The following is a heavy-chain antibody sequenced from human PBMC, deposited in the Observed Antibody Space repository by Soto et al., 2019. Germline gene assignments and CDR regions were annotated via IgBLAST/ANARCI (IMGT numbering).Heavy chain of an antibody. D-gene: IGHD6-19*01. CDR2: IKSETDGGTI. Sequence: EVQLVESGGGLVKPGGSLRLSCAGSGFTFSNVWMNWVRQAPGKGLEWVGRIKSETDGGTIDYAAPVKGRFTISRDESNNTLYLQMNSLKTEDTATYYCTPLALKYNSDWYPLSDWGQGTLVTVSS. J-gene: IGHJ4*02. CDR1: GFTFSNVW. V-gene: IGHV3-15*07. CDR3: TPLALKYNSDWYPLSD.